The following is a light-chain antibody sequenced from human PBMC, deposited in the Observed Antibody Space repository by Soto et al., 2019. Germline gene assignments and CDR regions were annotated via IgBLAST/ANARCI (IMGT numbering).Light chain of an antibody. J-gene: IGLJ1*01. CDR1: SSDVAEYKY. CDR3: SAYTTSIALYV. CDR2: DVS. Sequence: QSVLTQPASVSGSPGQSITISCTETSSDVAEYKYVSWYQQHPGRAPKLIIYDVSNRPSGVSNPFSGSKSGSTASLTISGLQAEDEADYYCSAYTTSIALYVFGAGTKVTVL. V-gene: IGLV2-14*03.